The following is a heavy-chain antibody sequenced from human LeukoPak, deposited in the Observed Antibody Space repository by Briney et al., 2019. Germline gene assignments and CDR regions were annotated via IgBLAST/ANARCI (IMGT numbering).Heavy chain of an antibody. J-gene: IGHJ6*02. D-gene: IGHD3-3*01. CDR1: GYTFTSYY. CDR2: INPSGGST. Sequence: ASVKVSCKASGYTFTSYYMHWVRQAPGQGLEWMGIINPSGGSTSYAQKFQGRVTMTRDTSTSTVYMELSSLRSEDTAVYYCARDQRDITIFGVVIPPLYGMDVWGQGTTVTVSS. CDR3: ARDQRDITIFGVVIPPLYGMDV. V-gene: IGHV1-46*01.